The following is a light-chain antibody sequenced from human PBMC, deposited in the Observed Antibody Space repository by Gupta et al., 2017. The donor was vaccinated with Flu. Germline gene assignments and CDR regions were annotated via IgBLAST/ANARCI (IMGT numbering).Light chain of an antibody. V-gene: IGKV3-20*01. CDR2: GAS. Sequence: EMVLTQTQGTLSLSPGERATLSCRASQSVSSSYLAWYQQKPGQAPRLLIYGASSRATGIPDRFSGSGSGTDFTLTISRLEPEDFAVYYCQQYGSSPYTFGQGTKLEIK. J-gene: IGKJ2*01. CDR1: QSVSSSY. CDR3: QQYGSSPYT.